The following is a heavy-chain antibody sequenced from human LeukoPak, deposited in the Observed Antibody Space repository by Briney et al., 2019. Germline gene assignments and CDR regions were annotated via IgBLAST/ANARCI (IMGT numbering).Heavy chain of an antibody. CDR1: GYSFTSYW. D-gene: IGHD6-19*01. J-gene: IGHJ4*02. CDR3: ARWEIAVAGDY. V-gene: IGHV5-51*01. CDR2: IYPGDSDT. Sequence: GASLQISCKGSGYSFTSYWIGWGRPVPGKGLEWMGIIYPGDSDTKYSPSFQGQVTISADKSISTAYLQWSSLKASDTAMYYCARWEIAVAGDYWGQGTLVTVSS.